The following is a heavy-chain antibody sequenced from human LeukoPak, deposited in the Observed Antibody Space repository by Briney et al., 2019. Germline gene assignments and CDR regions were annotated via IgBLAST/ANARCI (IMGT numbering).Heavy chain of an antibody. CDR2: INSVGSST. V-gene: IGHV3-74*01. CDR1: GFTFSSFW. J-gene: IGHJ4*02. D-gene: IGHD3-10*01. Sequence: GGSLRLSCAASGFTFSSFWMHWVRQAPGKGLVWVSRINSVGSSTSYADSVKGRFTISRDNAKNTLYLQMNSLRAEDTAVYYCARVSSGITHNDWGQGTLVTVSS. CDR3: ARVSSGITHND.